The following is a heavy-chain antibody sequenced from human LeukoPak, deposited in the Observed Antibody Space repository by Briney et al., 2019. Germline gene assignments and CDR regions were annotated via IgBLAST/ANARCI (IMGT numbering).Heavy chain of an antibody. CDR2: ISAYNGNT. Sequence: SVNLSCTASGYTFTSYGISWVRHAPGQGLEWMGWISAYNGNTNYAQKLQGRVTMTTDTSTSTAYMELRSLRSDDTAVYYCARAAPVTSLGPWGQGTLVTVSS. CDR1: GYTFTSYG. J-gene: IGHJ5*02. CDR3: ARAAPVTSLGP. V-gene: IGHV1-18*01. D-gene: IGHD4-11*01.